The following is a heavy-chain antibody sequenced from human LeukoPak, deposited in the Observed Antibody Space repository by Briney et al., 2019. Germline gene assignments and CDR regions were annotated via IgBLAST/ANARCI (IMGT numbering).Heavy chain of an antibody. CDR1: GGSISSYY. CDR3: ARGLAAAGISPLDY. D-gene: IGHD6-13*01. CDR2: IYYSGST. J-gene: IGHJ4*02. V-gene: IGHV4-59*01. Sequence: PSETLSLTCTVSGGSISSYYWSWIRQPPGKGLGWIGYIYYSGSTNYNPSLKSRVTISVDTSKNQFSLKLSSVTAADTAVYYCARGLAAAGISPLDYWGQGTLVTVSS.